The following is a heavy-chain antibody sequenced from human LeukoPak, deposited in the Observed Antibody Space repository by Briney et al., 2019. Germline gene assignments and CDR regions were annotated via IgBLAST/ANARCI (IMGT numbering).Heavy chain of an antibody. Sequence: ASVKVSCKASGYTFTSYGISWVRQAPGQGLEWMGWISAYNGNTNYAQKLQGRVTMTTDTSTSTAYMELRSLRSDDTAVYYCARDGGYYDSSGYFSEDRSQGGWFDPWGQGTLVTVSS. J-gene: IGHJ5*02. CDR2: ISAYNGNT. D-gene: IGHD3-22*01. CDR3: ARDGGYYDSSGYFSEDRSQGGWFDP. CDR1: GYTFTSYG. V-gene: IGHV1-18*01.